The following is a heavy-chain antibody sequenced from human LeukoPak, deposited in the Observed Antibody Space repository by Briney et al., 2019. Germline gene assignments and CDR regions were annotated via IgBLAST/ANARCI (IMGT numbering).Heavy chain of an antibody. CDR2: IRYDGSNK. CDR3: AKTRYYDSKDAFDI. Sequence: GGSLRLSCAASGFTFSSYGMHWVGQAPGKGLEWVSFIRYDGSNKYYADSVKGRFTISRDNSKTTLYLQMNSLRAEDTAVYYCAKTRYYDSKDAFDIWGQGTMVTVSS. V-gene: IGHV3-30*02. CDR1: GFTFSSYG. D-gene: IGHD3-22*01. J-gene: IGHJ3*02.